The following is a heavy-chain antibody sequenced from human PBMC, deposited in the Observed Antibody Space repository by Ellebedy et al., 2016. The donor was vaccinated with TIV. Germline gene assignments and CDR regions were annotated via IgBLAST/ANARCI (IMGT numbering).Heavy chain of an antibody. V-gene: IGHV3-11*06. J-gene: IGHJ4*02. Sequence: GESLKISCAASKFSFSDFYMAWIRQAPGTALECISYIDRTGRHTSYAASVRGRFTISRDNAKNSLFLQMDSLRAEDTAVYYCAAGFGTHYWGQGTRVTVSS. CDR3: AAGFGTHY. CDR2: IDRTGRHT. CDR1: KFSFSDFY. D-gene: IGHD3-3*01.